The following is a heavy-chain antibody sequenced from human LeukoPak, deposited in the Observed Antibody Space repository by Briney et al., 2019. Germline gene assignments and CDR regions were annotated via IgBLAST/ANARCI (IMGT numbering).Heavy chain of an antibody. D-gene: IGHD6-19*01. CDR2: INHSGST. V-gene: IGHV4-34*01. J-gene: IGHJ4*02. CDR3: ARAGYSSGGYYFDY. Sequence: PSETLSLTCAAYGGSFSGYYWSWIRQPPGKGLEWIGEINHSGSTNYNPSLKSRVTISVDTSKNQFSLKLSSVTAADTAVYYCARAGYSSGGYYFDYWGQGTLVTVSS. CDR1: GGSFSGYY.